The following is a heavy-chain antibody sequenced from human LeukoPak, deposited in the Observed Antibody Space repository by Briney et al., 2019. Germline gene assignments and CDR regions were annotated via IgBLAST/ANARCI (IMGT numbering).Heavy chain of an antibody. V-gene: IGHV4-38-2*02. D-gene: IGHD3-10*01. CDR2: THHTGST. Sequence: SETLSLTCSVSGYSISTAYYWGWIRQPPGKGLEWIGSTHHTGSTYYNPSLQSRVTISVDTSKNQFSLKLSSVTAADTAVYHCARAYYYGSGSYLGWFDTWGQGTLVTVPS. CDR1: GYSISTAYY. CDR3: ARAYYYGSGSYLGWFDT. J-gene: IGHJ5*02.